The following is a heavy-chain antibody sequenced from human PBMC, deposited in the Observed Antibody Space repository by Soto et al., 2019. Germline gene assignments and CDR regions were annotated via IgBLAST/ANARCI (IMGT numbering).Heavy chain of an antibody. J-gene: IGHJ3*02. V-gene: IGHV4-34*01. CDR3: ARVERGTATTVVDAFDI. CDR2: MSHSGGT. CDR1: GGFVSSGNYY. Sequence: QVQLQQWGAGLLKPSETLSLTCAVYGGFVSSGNYYWSWIRQPPGKGLEWIWEMSHSGGTHFNPSLKSRVTISVDTSKNQFSLKMSSVTAADTALYYCARVERGTATTVVDAFDIWGPGTMVTVSS. D-gene: IGHD1-1*01.